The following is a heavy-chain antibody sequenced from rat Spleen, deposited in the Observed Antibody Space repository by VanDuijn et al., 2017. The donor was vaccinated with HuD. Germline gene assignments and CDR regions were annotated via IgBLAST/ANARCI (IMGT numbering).Heavy chain of an antibody. CDR2: ISYDGSTT. V-gene: IGHV5-29*01. J-gene: IGHJ2*01. CDR1: GFTFSSYG. Sequence: EVQLVESGGGFVQPGRSLKFSCAASGFTFSSYGMAWVRQAPTGGLEWVATISYDGSTTSYRDSVKDRFTISRDNTKNTLYLQMDSLRSEYTATYFCARQGDTRYIYDYWGQGVMVTVSS. D-gene: IGHD1-2*01. CDR3: ARQGDTRYIYDY.